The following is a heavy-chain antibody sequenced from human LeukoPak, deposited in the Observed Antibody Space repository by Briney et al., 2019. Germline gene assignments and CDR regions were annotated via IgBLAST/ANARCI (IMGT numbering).Heavy chain of an antibody. CDR1: GFTFSIYA. D-gene: IGHD3-9*01. CDR3: AKDSQALRYFDWPPGA. V-gene: IGHV3-23*01. Sequence: GGSLRLSCAASGFTFSIYAMSWVRQAPGKGLEWVSAISGSGGSTYYADSVKGQFTISRDNSKNTLYLQMNSLRAEDTAVYYCAKDSQALRYFDWPPGAWGQGTLVTVSS. CDR2: ISGSGGST. J-gene: IGHJ5*02.